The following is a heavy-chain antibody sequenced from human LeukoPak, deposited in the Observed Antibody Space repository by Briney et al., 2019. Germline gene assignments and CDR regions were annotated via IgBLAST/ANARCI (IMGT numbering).Heavy chain of an antibody. J-gene: IGHJ4*02. Sequence: GWIRQPPGKALEWLALIYWDDDKRYSPSLKSRLTITKDTSKNQVVLTMTNMDPVDTATYYCAHSDTVTYFDYWGQGTLVTVSS. D-gene: IGHD4-17*01. CDR2: IYWDDDK. V-gene: IGHV2-5*02. CDR3: AHSDTVTYFDY.